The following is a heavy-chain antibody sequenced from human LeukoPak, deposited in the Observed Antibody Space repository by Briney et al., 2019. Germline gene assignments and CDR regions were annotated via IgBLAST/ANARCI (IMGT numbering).Heavy chain of an antibody. CDR3: AKRGGTTETTSNFHMDV. Sequence: GGSLRLSCAASGFTFSSYGMHWVRQAPGKGLEWVAFIGYDGSNKYTADSARGLFTLSRDNSKDTLYLQMNSLRAEDTAVYYCAKRGGTTETTSNFHMDVWGKGTTVTVSS. V-gene: IGHV3-30*02. CDR1: GFTFSSYG. D-gene: IGHD4-17*01. J-gene: IGHJ6*03. CDR2: IGYDGSNK.